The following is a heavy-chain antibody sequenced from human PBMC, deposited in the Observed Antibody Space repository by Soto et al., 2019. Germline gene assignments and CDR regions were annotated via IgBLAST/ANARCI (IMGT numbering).Heavy chain of an antibody. Sequence: GGSLRLSCAASGFTFSSYSMNWVRQAPGKGLEWVSYISSSSSTIYYADSVKGRFTISRDNAKNSLYLQMNSLRDEDMAVYYCARDLRYSGSYYRRGVDYWGQGTLVTVSS. CDR2: ISSSSSTI. CDR3: ARDLRYSGSYYRRGVDY. CDR1: GFTFSSYS. D-gene: IGHD1-26*01. V-gene: IGHV3-48*02. J-gene: IGHJ4*02.